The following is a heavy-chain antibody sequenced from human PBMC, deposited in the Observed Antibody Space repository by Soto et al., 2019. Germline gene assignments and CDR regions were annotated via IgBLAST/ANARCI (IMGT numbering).Heavy chain of an antibody. D-gene: IGHD3-3*01. CDR3: TRGWIFGPLINWFDP. CDR2: IRSRAYGGTT. CDR1: GFTFGDNA. V-gene: IGHV3-49*03. J-gene: IGHJ5*02. Sequence: EVQLVESGGHMVQPGRSLRLSCTASGFTFGDNAMSWFRQAPGEGLEWVGFIRSRAYGGTTEYAASVKGRFTISRDDSKSIAYLQMNSLKTEDTALYYCTRGWIFGPLINWFDPLGQGTLVTVSS.